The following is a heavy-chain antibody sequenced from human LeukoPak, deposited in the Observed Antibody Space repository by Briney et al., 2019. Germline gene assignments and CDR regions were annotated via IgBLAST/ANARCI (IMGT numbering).Heavy chain of an antibody. CDR2: ISGSGGST. D-gene: IGHD2-2*01. J-gene: IGHJ3*02. CDR1: GFTFSSYA. CDR3: AKESSERGYCSSTSCHRSAFDI. V-gene: IGHV3-23*01. Sequence: PGGSLRLSCAASGFTFSSYAMHWVRQAPGKGLEWVSAISGSGGSTYYADSVKGRFTISRDNSKNTLYLQMNSLRAEDTAVYYCAKESSERGYCSSTSCHRSAFDIWGQGTMVTVSS.